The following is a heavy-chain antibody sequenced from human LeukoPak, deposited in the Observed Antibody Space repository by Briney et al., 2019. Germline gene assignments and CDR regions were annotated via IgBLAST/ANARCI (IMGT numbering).Heavy chain of an antibody. CDR2: ISWNSGSI. CDR1: GFIFNNYA. CDR3: AKDNRRHYTSGPNPDSLH. V-gene: IGHV3-9*01. J-gene: IGHJ4*02. Sequence: GGSLRLSCAGSGFIFNNYAMHWVRHPPGKGLEWVSGISWNSGSIDYADSVKGRFTISRDNAKNSLYLQMNSLRVEDTAFYYCAKDNRRHYTSGPNPDSLHWGQGALVTVSS. D-gene: IGHD6-19*01.